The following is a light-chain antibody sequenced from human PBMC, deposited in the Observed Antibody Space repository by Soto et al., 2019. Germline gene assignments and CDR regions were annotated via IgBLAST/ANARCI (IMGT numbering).Light chain of an antibody. CDR3: CSYAGSYTLWV. CDR2: DVS. V-gene: IGLV2-11*01. CDR1: SSDVGGYNF. Sequence: QSVLTRPRSVSGSAGQSVTISCTGTSSDVGGYNFVSWYQQYPGKAPKLIIYDVSKRPSGVPDRFSGSKSGNTASLTISGLQAEDEADYYCCSYAGSYTLWVFGGGTKVTVL. J-gene: IGLJ3*02.